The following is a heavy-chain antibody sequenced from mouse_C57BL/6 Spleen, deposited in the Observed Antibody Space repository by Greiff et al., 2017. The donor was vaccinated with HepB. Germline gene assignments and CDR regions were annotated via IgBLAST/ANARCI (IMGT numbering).Heavy chain of an antibody. J-gene: IGHJ2*01. CDR1: GFTFSDYY. V-gene: IGHV5-16*01. D-gene: IGHD2-3*01. Sequence: EVHLVESEGGLVQPGSSMKLSCTASGFTFSDYYMAWVRPVPEKGLEWVANINYDGSSTYYLDSLKSRFIISRDNAKNILYLQMSSLKSEDTATYYCARDGDGYYDDWGQGTTLTVSS. CDR2: INYDGSST. CDR3: ARDGDGYYDD.